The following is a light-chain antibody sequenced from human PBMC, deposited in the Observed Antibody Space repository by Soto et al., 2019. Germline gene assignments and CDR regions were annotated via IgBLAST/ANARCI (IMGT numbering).Light chain of an antibody. V-gene: IGLV2-11*01. Sequence: QSLLTQPASVSGSPGQSITSSCTGTSSDVESYNLVSWYQQHPGKAPKVMIYDVSKRPSGVPDRFSGSKSGNTASLTLSGLQAEDEADYYCCSYAGSYTFYVFGTGTKVTVL. CDR2: DVS. CDR3: CSYAGSYTFYV. J-gene: IGLJ1*01. CDR1: SSDVESYNL.